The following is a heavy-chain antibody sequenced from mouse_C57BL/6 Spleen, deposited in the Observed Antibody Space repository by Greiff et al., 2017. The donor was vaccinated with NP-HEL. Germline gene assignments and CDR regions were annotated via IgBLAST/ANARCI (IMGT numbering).Heavy chain of an antibody. CDR3: AGYDGSYWYFDV. CDR1: GYTFTSYW. CDR2: IYPGSGST. J-gene: IGHJ1*03. V-gene: IGHV1-55*01. D-gene: IGHD2-3*01. Sequence: QVQLQQSGAELVKPGASVKMSCKASGYTFTSYWITWVKQRPGQGLEWIGDIYPGSGSTNYNEKFKSKATLTVDTSSSTAYMQLSSLTSEDSAVYYCAGYDGSYWYFDVWGTGTTVTVAS.